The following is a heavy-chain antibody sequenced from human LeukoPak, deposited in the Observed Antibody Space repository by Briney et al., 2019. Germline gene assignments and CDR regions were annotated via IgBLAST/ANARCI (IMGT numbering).Heavy chain of an antibody. Sequence: GGSLRLSCAASGFTFSSYAMSWVRQAPGKGLEWVSAISGSGGGGSTYYADSVKGRFTISRDNSRNTLFLQMNSLRAEDTAVYYCARMVLGSTSYEGFYFDYWGQGTLVTVSS. V-gene: IGHV3-23*01. D-gene: IGHD3-10*01. CDR2: ISGSGGGGST. J-gene: IGHJ4*02. CDR1: GFTFSSYA. CDR3: ARMVLGSTSYEGFYFDY.